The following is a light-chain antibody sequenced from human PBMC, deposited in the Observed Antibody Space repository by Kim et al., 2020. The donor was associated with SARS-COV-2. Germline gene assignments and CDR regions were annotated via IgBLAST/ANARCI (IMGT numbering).Light chain of an antibody. V-gene: IGLV3-21*04. CDR2: YDS. CDR3: QVWDSDSDHVI. CDR1: FIGTKS. Sequence: APGKTATITCGGNFIGTKSVHWYQQKPGQAPVLVIYYDSDRPSGIPERFSGSNSGNAAALTISRVEAGDEAAYYCQVWDSDSDHVIFGGGTQLTVL. J-gene: IGLJ2*01.